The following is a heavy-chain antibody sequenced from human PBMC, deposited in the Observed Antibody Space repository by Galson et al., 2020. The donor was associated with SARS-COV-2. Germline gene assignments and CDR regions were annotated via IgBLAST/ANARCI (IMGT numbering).Heavy chain of an antibody. Sequence: GESLKISCAASGFTFSSYAMHWVRQAPGKGLEWVAVISYDGSNKYYADSVKGRFTISRDNSKNTLYLQMNSLRAEDTAVYYCARSEHGRDGYNSVNWYFDLWGRGTLVTVSS. V-gene: IGHV3-30*04. D-gene: IGHD5-12*01. CDR1: GFTFSSYA. J-gene: IGHJ2*01. CDR3: ARSEHGRDGYNSVNWYFDL. CDR2: ISYDGSNK.